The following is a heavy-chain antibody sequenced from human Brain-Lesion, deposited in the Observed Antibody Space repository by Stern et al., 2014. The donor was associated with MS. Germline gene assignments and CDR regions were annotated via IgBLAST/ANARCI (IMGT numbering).Heavy chain of an antibody. CDR2: IYYRGST. D-gene: IGHD3-10*01. Sequence: VQLVESGPGLVKPSETLSLTCTVSGGSISSSSYYWGWIRQPPGKGLEWIGSIYYRGSTYYNPSLKSRVTISMATSQNPFYLRLSSVTAADTAVYFCAKLWLGELPESPFDYWGQGTLVTVSS. CDR3: AKLWLGELPESPFDY. J-gene: IGHJ4*02. CDR1: GGSISSSSYY. V-gene: IGHV4-39*01.